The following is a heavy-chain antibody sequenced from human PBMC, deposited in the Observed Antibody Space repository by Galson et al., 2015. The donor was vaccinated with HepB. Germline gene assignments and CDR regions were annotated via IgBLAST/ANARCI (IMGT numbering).Heavy chain of an antibody. CDR2: SSHDGNNE. CDR3: AREGGPPSYADVGLDV. CDR1: GFTFSTYS. D-gene: IGHD3-16*01. V-gene: IGHV3-30*04. J-gene: IGHJ6*02. Sequence: SLRLSCAASGFTFSTYSMHWVRQAPGKGLEWVAFSSHDGNNENYADSLKGRFTVSRDNSKNSLDLQMNSLRTEDTAVYYCAREGGPPSYADVGLDVWGQGTTVTVSS.